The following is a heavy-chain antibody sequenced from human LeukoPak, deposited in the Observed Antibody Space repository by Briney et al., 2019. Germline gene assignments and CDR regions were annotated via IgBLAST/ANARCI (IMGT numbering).Heavy chain of an antibody. V-gene: IGHV3-20*04. CDR3: ARDLHYYGSGRFWDWFDP. Sequence: GGSLRLSCAASGFIFDDYGMTWVRQAPGKGLEWVSGINWNGDSTGYGDSVKGRFTISRDNAKNSLYLQMCSLRADDTAVYYCARDLHYYGSGRFWDWFDPWGQGTLVTVSS. J-gene: IGHJ5*02. D-gene: IGHD3-10*01. CDR2: INWNGDST. CDR1: GFIFDDYG.